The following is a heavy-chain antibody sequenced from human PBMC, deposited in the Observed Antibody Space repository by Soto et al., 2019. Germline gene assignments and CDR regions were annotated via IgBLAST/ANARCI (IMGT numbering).Heavy chain of an antibody. Sequence: ASVKVSCKASGYTFTRYSMHCVRQAPGQGLEWMGVITPSGAATYYAQKFQGRLTMTWDTSTSTVHMELSSLRSEDTAFYYWVRDWGGYYFDYWGQGTLDTVSS. D-gene: IGHD3-16*01. CDR3: VRDWGGYYFDY. J-gene: IGHJ4*02. CDR2: ITPSGAAT. CDR1: GYTFTRYS. V-gene: IGHV1-46*01.